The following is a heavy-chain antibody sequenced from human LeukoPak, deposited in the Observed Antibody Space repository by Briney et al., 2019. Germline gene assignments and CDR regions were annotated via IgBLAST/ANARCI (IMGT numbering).Heavy chain of an antibody. V-gene: IGHV4-4*07. CDR2: IHTTGNT. J-gene: IGHJ4*02. CDR3: ARGHRRGDYSDRYNFYDY. D-gene: IGHD4-17*01. CDR1: GASITPYY. Sequence: SETLSLTCAVSGASITPYYWTCIRQPAGKTLEWIGRIHTTGNTNHNSSLKSRVTMSLDTSNNQFSLKLASVTDADTAVYYCARGHRRGDYSDRYNFYDYWGQGILVTVSS.